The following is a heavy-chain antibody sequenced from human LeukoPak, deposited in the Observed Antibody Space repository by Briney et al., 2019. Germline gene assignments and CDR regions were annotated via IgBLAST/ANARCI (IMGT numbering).Heavy chain of an antibody. Sequence: ASVKVSCKASGYTFTSYYMHWVRQAPGQGLEWMGIINPSGGSTSYAQKFQGRVTMTRDTSTSTVYMELSSLRSEDTAVYYCAIAVATNPVYYYYGMDVWGQGTTVTVSS. J-gene: IGHJ6*02. V-gene: IGHV1-46*01. CDR1: GYTFTSYY. D-gene: IGHD5-12*01. CDR2: INPSGGST. CDR3: AIAVATNPVYYYYGMDV.